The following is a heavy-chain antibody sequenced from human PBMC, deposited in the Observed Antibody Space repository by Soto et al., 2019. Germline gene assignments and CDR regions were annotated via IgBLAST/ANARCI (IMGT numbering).Heavy chain of an antibody. V-gene: IGHV4-39*01. CDR2: IYYSGIT. J-gene: IGHJ4*02. Sequence: SETLSLACTVSGVSISNSSYYWGWIRRPPGKGLEWIGTIYYSGITYYNPSLKSRVTISVDKSKNQFSLKLTSVTAADTAVYYCARHGSNWGQGTLATVSS. CDR3: ARHGSN. CDR1: GVSISNSSYY.